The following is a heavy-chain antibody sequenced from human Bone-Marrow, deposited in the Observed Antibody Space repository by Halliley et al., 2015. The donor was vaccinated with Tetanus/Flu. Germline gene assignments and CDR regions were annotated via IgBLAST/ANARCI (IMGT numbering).Heavy chain of an antibody. V-gene: IGHV3-21*01. Sequence: TIDSSASYTYYPDALKGRVAVSRDNLKNSLSLYMSSLRVEDTALYFCARLQIVEERHHYFGMDVWGQGTRVTVAS. CDR2: IDSSASYT. D-gene: IGHD3-22*01. CDR3: ARLQIVEERHHYFGMDV. J-gene: IGHJ6*02.